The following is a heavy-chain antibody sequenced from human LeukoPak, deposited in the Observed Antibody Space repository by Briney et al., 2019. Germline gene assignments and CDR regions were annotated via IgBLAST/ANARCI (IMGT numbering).Heavy chain of an antibody. CDR3: ARGNITIFGVAFDY. V-gene: IGHV4-39*07. Sequence: SETLSLTCTVSGGSISSSSYYWGWIRQPPGKGLEWIGSIYYSGSTYYNPSLKSRVTISVDTSKNQFSLKLSSVTAADTAVYYCARGNITIFGVAFDYWGQGTLVTVSS. CDR2: IYYSGST. D-gene: IGHD3-3*01. CDR1: GGSISSSSYY. J-gene: IGHJ4*02.